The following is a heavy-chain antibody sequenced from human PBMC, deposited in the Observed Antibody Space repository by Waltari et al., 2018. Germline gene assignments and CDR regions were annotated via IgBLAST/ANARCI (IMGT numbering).Heavy chain of an antibody. V-gene: IGHV1-8*01. CDR2: MNPKSGNT. J-gene: IGHJ5*02. CDR1: GYTFTSYD. CDR3: ARTNKRVYWFDP. Sequence: QVQLVQSGAEVKKPGASVKVSCKASGYTFTSYDLNWVRQATGQGLEWMGWMNPKSGNTGYAQKFQGRVTMTRNTSISTAYMELSSLRSEDTAVYYCARTNKRVYWFDPWGQGTLVTVSS.